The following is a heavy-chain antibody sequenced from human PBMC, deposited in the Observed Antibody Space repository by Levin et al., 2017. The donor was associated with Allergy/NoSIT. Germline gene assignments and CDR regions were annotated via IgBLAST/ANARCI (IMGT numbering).Heavy chain of an antibody. Sequence: SSETLSLTCAVYGGSFSGYYWSWIRQPPGKGLEWIGEINHSGSTNYNPSLKSRVTISVDTSKNQFSLKLSSVTAADTAVYYCARASSGCKDWGQGTLVTVSS. CDR3: ARASSGCKD. J-gene: IGHJ4*02. CDR1: GGSFSGYY. V-gene: IGHV4-34*01. CDR2: INHSGST. D-gene: IGHD6-19*01.